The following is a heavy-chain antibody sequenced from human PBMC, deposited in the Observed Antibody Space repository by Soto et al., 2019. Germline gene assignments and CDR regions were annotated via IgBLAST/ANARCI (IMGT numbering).Heavy chain of an antibody. D-gene: IGHD3-10*01. Sequence: QVQLVQSGAEVKKPGASVKVSCKASGYMFISYGINWVRQAPGQGLEWMRWISAYNGNTKYAQNLQGRVTMTTDTSTSTDYMEMRSLRSDDTAVYYCVRDLDGSGSYYTDYWGPGTLVTVSS. CDR2: ISAYNGNT. V-gene: IGHV1-18*01. CDR3: VRDLDGSGSYYTDY. J-gene: IGHJ4*02. CDR1: GYMFISYG.